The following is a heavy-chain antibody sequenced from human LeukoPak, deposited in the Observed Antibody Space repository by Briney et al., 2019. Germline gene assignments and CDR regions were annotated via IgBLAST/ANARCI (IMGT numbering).Heavy chain of an antibody. CDR1: GFTFSSYA. CDR2: ISGSGGST. D-gene: IGHD5-12*01. CDR3: AKDQAIGVVDSGYDY. Sequence: GGSLRLSCAASGFTFSSYAMSWVRQAPGKGLEWVSAISGSGGSTYYADSVKGRYTISRDNSKNTLYLQMNSLRAEDTAVYYCAKDQAIGVVDSGYDYWGQGTLVTVSS. V-gene: IGHV3-23*01. J-gene: IGHJ4*02.